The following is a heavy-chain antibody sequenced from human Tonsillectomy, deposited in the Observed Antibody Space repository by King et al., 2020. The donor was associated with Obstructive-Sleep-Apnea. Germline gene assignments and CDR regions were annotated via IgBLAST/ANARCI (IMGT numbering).Heavy chain of an antibody. CDR3: ASSLPDRYYFDY. CDR1: GFTFSSYW. J-gene: IGHJ4*02. CDR2: IKQDGSEK. D-gene: IGHD1-14*01. V-gene: IGHV3-7*03. Sequence: VQLVESGGGLVQPGGSLRLSCAASGFTFSSYWMSWVRQAPGNGLEWVANIKQDGSEKYYVDSVKGRFTISRDNAKNSLYLQMNSLRAEDTAVYYCASSLPDRYYFDYWGQGTLVTVSS.